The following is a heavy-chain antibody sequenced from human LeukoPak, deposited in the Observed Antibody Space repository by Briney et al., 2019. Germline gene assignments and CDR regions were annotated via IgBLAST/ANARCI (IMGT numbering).Heavy chain of an antibody. Sequence: GASVKVSCKASGYTFTGYAMNWVRQAPGQGLEWMGWINTKTGNPTYAQGFTGRFVFSLDTSVTTAYLQIISLEAEDTAVYYCARDPETYDSGSQIDYWGQGTLVTVSS. CDR2: INTKTGNP. J-gene: IGHJ4*02. D-gene: IGHD3-10*01. CDR1: GYTFTGYA. CDR3: ARDPETYDSGSQIDY. V-gene: IGHV7-4-1*02.